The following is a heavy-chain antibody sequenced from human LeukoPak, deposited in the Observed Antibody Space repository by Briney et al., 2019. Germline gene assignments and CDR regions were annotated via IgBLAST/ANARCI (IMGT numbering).Heavy chain of an antibody. J-gene: IGHJ6*04. V-gene: IGHV1-69*01. D-gene: IGHD5-18*01. CDR2: FIPIFGTA. CDR3: ARRVRGGYSYGDYYYGMDV. CDR1: GGTFSSYA. Sequence: SVKVSCKASGGTFSSYAISWVRQAPGQGLEWMGGFIPIFGTANYAQKFQGRVTITADESTSTAYMELSSLRSEDTAVYYCARRVRGGYSYGDYYYGMDVWGKGTTVTVSS.